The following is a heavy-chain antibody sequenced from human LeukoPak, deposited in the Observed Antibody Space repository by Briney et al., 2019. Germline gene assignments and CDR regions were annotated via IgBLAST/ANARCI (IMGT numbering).Heavy chain of an antibody. CDR3: AREGYCTNGVCYPPYYYYYMDV. V-gene: IGHV4-4*07. J-gene: IGHJ6*03. Sequence: SETLSLTCTVSGGSISSYYWSRIRQPAGKGLEWIGRIYTSGSTNYNPSLKSRVTMSVDTSKNQFSLKLSSVTAADTAVYYCAREGYCTNGVCYPPYYYYYMDVWGKGTTVTVSS. CDR2: IYTSGST. CDR1: GGSISSYY. D-gene: IGHD2-8*01.